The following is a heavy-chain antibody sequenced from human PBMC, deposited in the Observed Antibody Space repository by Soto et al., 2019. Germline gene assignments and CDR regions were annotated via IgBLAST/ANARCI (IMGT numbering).Heavy chain of an antibody. CDR3: ARVDAVAGRYNYPGLDV. CDR2: LVPIFGTT. Sequence: QVQLVQSGAEVTKPGSSEKVSCKASGGTFSNYAISWVRQAPGQGLEWMGGLVPIFGTTNYAQKFQGRVTIIADDSTTTASLELSRLRSEDTAMYYCARVDAVAGRYNYPGLDVWGQGIAVRVSS. J-gene: IGHJ6*01. D-gene: IGHD6-19*01. CDR1: GGTFSNYA. V-gene: IGHV1-69*12.